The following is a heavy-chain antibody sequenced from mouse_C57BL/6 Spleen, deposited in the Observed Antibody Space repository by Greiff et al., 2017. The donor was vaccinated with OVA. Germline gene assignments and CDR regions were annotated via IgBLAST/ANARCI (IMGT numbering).Heavy chain of an antibody. D-gene: IGHD1-1*01. CDR2: INPNNGGT. V-gene: IGHV1-26*01. CDR3: ARDPHYYGSSYWYFDV. J-gene: IGHJ1*03. CDR1: GYTFTDYY. Sequence: EVQLQQSGPELVKPGASVKISCKASGYTFTDYYMNWVKQSHGKSLEWIGDINPNNGGTSYNQKFKGKATLTVDKSSSTAYMELRSLTSEDSAVYYCARDPHYYGSSYWYFDVWGTGTTVTVSS.